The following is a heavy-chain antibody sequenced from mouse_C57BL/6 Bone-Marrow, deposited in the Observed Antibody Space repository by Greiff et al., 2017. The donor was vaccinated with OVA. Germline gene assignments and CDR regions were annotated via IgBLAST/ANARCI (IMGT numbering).Heavy chain of an antibody. J-gene: IGHJ3*01. V-gene: IGHV5-4*01. CDR1: GFTFSSYA. CDR3: ARDGGLAY. Sequence: EVQRVESGGGLVKPGGSLKLSCAASGFTFSSYAMSWVRQTPEKRLEWVATISDGGSYTYYPDNVKGRFTISRDNAKNNLYLQMSHLKSEDTAMYYCARDGGLAYWGQGTLVTVSA. CDR2: ISDGGSYT.